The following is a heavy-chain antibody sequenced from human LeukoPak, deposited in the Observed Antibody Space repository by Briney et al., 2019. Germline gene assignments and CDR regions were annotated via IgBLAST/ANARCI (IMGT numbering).Heavy chain of an antibody. CDR1: GFTFSSYW. CDR2: INKDGSEK. D-gene: IGHD4-17*01. Sequence: PGGSLRLSCAASGFTFSSYWMTWVSQAPGKGLEWVANINKDGSEKYYVDSVKGRFTISRDNAKNSLYLQMNSLRGEDTAVYYCVRFPTGFDYWGQGILVTVSS. CDR3: VRFPTGFDY. V-gene: IGHV3-7*05. J-gene: IGHJ4*02.